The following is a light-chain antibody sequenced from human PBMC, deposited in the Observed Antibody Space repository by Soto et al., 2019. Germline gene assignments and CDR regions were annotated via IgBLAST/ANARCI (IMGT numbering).Light chain of an antibody. V-gene: IGKV3-20*01. Sequence: EIVLTQSPGTLSLSPGERATLSCRASQSVSSSYLAWYQQKPGQAPRLLIYGASSRATGIPDRFSGSGSGTDXXLXIXXXXPEXXXXXXXXXXGSSPWTFGQGTKVEIK. CDR2: GAS. CDR3: XXXGSSPWT. CDR1: QSVSSSY. J-gene: IGKJ1*01.